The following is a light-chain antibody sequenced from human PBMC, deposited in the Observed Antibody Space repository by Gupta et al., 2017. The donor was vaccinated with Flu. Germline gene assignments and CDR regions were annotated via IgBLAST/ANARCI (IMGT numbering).Light chain of an antibody. CDR3: QVSDSSSDHGV. V-gene: IGLV3-21*02. CDR2: ADS. Sequence: SYVLTQPPSVSVAPGQTARITCGENNIGSKSVHWYQQRPGQAPVLVVYADSGRPSGIPERFSCYTAGNNATPLISSVEAGDEADDYCQVSDSSSDHGVFGGGTKLTVL. J-gene: IGLJ3*02. CDR1: NIGSKS.